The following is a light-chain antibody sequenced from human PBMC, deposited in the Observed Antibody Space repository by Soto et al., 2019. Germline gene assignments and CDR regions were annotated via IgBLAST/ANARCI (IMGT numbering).Light chain of an antibody. CDR2: VNSDGSH. CDR1: SEHSSFA. J-gene: IGLJ3*02. V-gene: IGLV4-69*01. CDR3: QTWGTGIRV. Sequence: QPVLTQSPAASASPGASVKLTCTLSSEHSSFAIAWHQQQPEKGPRYLMKVNSDGSHIKGDGIPDRFSGSSSGAERCLTISSLQSEDEADYYCQTWGTGIRVFGGGTKVTVL.